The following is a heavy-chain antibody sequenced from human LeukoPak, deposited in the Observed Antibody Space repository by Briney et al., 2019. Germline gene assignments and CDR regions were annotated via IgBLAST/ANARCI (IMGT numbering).Heavy chain of an antibody. V-gene: IGHV4-59*01. J-gene: IGHJ3*02. CDR3: ARPYSSGWYGAFDI. CDR1: GGSITSYY. CDR2: IHHTGEN. D-gene: IGHD6-19*01. Sequence: PSETLSLTCAVSGGSITSYYWNWIRQPPGKGLEWIGYIHHTGENLYNPSLKSRVTISVDTSKNQFSLKLSSVTAADTAVYYCARPYSSGWYGAFDIWGQGTMVTVSS.